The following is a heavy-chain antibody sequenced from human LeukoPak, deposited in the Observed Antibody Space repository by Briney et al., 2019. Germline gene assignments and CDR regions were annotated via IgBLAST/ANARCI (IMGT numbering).Heavy chain of an antibody. D-gene: IGHD5-12*01. CDR1: GYTFTSYV. J-gene: IGHJ4*02. CDR2: INAGNGNT. Sequence: GASVKVSCKASGYTFTSYVIHWVRQAPGQRLEWMGWINAGNGNTKYSQKLQGRVTMTTDTSTSTAYMELRSLRSDDTAVYYCARPTLGRGYSGYDWRLDYWGQGTLVTVSS. V-gene: IGHV1-3*01. CDR3: ARPTLGRGYSGYDWRLDY.